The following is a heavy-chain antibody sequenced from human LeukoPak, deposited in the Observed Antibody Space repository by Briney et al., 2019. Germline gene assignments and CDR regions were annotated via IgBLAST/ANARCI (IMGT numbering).Heavy chain of an antibody. V-gene: IGHV1-46*01. CDR2: INPSGGST. Sequence: ASVKVSCKASGYSFSSYYMDWVRQAPGQGLEWMGIINPSGGSTSYAQKFQGRVTMTRDTSTRTVYMELSSLRSEDTAVYYCAKVVGMCDYWGQGTLVTVSS. J-gene: IGHJ4*02. CDR3: AKVVGMCDY. D-gene: IGHD2-21*01. CDR1: GYSFSSYY.